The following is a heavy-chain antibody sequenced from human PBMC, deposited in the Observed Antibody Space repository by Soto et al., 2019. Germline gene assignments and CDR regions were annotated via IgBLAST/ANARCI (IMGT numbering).Heavy chain of an antibody. Sequence: SVKVSCKTSGGTFSTYAIYWVRQAPGQGLEWMGAIIPLFGTADYAQKFQGRVTITADESTSTASMELSSLRSEDTAVYYCARPKGSYSSGYYYFDYWGQGALVTVSS. CDR2: IIPLFGTA. CDR3: ARPKGSYSSGYYYFDY. CDR1: GGTFSTYA. V-gene: IGHV1-69*13. D-gene: IGHD6-19*01. J-gene: IGHJ4*02.